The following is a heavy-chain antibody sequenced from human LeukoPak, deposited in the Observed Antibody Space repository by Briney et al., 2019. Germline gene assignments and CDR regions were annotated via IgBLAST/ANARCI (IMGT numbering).Heavy chain of an antibody. CDR1: GFTFSSYS. J-gene: IGHJ4*02. CDR3: ARDLGGFDY. V-gene: IGHV3-21*01. Sequence: SGGSLRRSCAASGFTFSSYSMNWVRQAPGKGLEWVSSISSSSSYIYYADSVKGRFTISRDNAKNSLYLQMNSLRAEDTAVYFCARDLGGFDYSGQGTLSTVSS. CDR2: ISSSSSYI.